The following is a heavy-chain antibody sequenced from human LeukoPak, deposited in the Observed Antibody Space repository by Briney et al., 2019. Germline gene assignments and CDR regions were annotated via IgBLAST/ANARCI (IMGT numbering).Heavy chain of an antibody. CDR1: GYTFTSYD. CDR3: ARIAAAGTGGCYYYYYVDV. J-gene: IGHJ6*03. V-gene: IGHV1-8*01. Sequence: ASVKVSCKASGYTFTSYDINWVRQATGQGLEWMGWMNPNSGNTGYAQKFQGRVTMTRNTSISTAYMELSSLRSEDTAVYYCARIAAAGTGGCYYYYYVDVWGKGTTVTVSS. D-gene: IGHD6-13*01. CDR2: MNPNSGNT.